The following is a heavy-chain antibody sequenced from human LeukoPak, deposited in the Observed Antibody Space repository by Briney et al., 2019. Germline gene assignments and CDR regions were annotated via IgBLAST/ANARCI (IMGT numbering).Heavy chain of an antibody. CDR3: AGGPGIAAAGYFDC. D-gene: IGHD6-13*01. CDR2: INHSGST. V-gene: IGHV4-34*01. J-gene: IGHJ4*02. CDR1: GGSFSDYY. Sequence: PSETLSLTCAVYGGSFSDYYWTWIRQSPGKGLESNGEINHSGSTNYNSSLKSRVTISVDPYKKQFSLKLSSVTAADTAVYSCAGGPGIAAAGYFDCWGQGTLVTVST.